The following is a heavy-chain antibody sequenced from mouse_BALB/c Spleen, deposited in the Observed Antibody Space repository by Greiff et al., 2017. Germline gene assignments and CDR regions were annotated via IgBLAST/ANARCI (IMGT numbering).Heavy chain of an antibody. CDR2: INPDKGNT. Sequence: VQLQQSGAELVRPGASVKLSCKASGYTFTDYCMHWVKQRPEQGLEWIGGINPDKGNTIYNPKFKGKASITADTSSNTAYMQLSSLTSEDSAVYYCARKKYGNDDMDYWGEGTTVTVSS. J-gene: IGHJ4*01. D-gene: IGHD2-10*02. CDR3: ARKKYGNDDMDY. V-gene: IGHV14-1*02. CDR1: GYTFTDYC.